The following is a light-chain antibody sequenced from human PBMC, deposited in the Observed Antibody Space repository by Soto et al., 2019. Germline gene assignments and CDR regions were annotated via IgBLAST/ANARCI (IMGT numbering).Light chain of an antibody. V-gene: IGKV3-20*01. CDR2: GAS. Sequence: EIVLTQSPGTLSLSPGERATLSCRASQSVSSNYLAWYQQKPGQAPRLLIYGASSRATGIQDRFSGSGSGTDFTLTISRLEPEDVAVYYCQQYGSSPRTFGQGTEVEIK. J-gene: IGKJ1*01. CDR3: QQYGSSPRT. CDR1: QSVSSNY.